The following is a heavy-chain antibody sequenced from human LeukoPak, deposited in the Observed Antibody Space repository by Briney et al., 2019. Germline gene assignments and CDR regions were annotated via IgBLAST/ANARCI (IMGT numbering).Heavy chain of an antibody. J-gene: IGHJ5*02. CDR1: RFDLSTYE. Sequence: GGSLRLSCPASRFDLSTYEMNGVRQAPGKGLEWIADITISGNTKNYADSVKGRFTISRDNARTSLYLQMNRLRVEDTGVYYCARGDPHADLWGQGTLVTVSS. CDR3: ARGDPHADL. CDR2: ITISGNTK. V-gene: IGHV3-48*03.